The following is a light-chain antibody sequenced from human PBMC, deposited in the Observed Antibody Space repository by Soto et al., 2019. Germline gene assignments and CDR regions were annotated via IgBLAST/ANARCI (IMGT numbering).Light chain of an antibody. CDR1: SSNIGAGYE. Sequence: QSVLTQPPSVSGAPGQRVTVSCTGTSSNIGAGYEVHWYHQLPGTAPKLLVSGNGNRPSGVPDRLSASKSGTSASLAITGLQAEDEGHYSCQSYDKRVTAYVFGSGTKVTVL. J-gene: IGLJ1*01. CDR2: GNG. CDR3: QSYDKRVTAYV. V-gene: IGLV1-40*01.